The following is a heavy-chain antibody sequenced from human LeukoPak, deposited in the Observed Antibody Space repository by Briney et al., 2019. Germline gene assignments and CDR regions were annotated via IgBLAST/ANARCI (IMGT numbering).Heavy chain of an antibody. V-gene: IGHV1-2*02. CDR1: GYTFTGYY. J-gene: IGHJ4*02. CDR2: INPNSGGT. CDR3: ARDRVDTMMIGGSVY. Sequence: ASVKVSCKASGYTFTGYYIHWVRQAPGQGLEWMGWINPNSGGTNYAQKFQGRVTMTRDTSISTAYMELSRLRSDDTAVYYCARDRVDTMMIGGSVYWGQGTLVTVSS. D-gene: IGHD3-22*01.